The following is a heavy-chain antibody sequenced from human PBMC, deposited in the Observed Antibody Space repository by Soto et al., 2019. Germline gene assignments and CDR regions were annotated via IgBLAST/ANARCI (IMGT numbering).Heavy chain of an antibody. CDR2: INPNSGGT. CDR3: ARAYTSYSSGWYVDY. J-gene: IGHJ4*02. D-gene: IGHD6-19*01. CDR1: GYTFTGYY. Sequence: ASVKVSCKASGYTFTGYYMHWVRQAPGQGLEWMGWINPNSGGTNYAQKFQGWVTMTRDTSISTAYMELSRLRSDDTAVYYCARAYTSYSSGWYVDYWGQGTLVTVSS. V-gene: IGHV1-2*04.